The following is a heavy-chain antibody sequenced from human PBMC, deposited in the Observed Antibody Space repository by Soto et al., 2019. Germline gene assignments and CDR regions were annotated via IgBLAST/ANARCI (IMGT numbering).Heavy chain of an antibody. J-gene: IGHJ5*02. V-gene: IGHV3-23*01. CDR1: GFTFSSYA. D-gene: IGHD6-13*01. CDR3: AKSGLAAAGPNWFDP. CDR2: ISGSGGST. Sequence: GGSLRLSCAASGFTFSSYAMSWVRQAPGKWLEWVSAISGSGGSTYYADSVKGRFTISRDNSKNTLYLQMNSLRAEDTAVYYCAKSGLAAAGPNWFDPWGQGXLVTVYS.